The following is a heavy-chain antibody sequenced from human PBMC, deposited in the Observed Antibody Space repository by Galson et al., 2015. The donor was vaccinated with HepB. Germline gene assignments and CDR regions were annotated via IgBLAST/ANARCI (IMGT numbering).Heavy chain of an antibody. CDR3: VREQGHGDYRTSDY. Sequence: SMIISCEASGCSLSSHGIGWVRQAPGKGLQWVAAIVAHGTYEHYADLVQGRFTISRDTSKNTVHLKMDSLRAEDTAVYYCVREQGHGDYRTSDYWGQGTPVIVSS. CDR1: GCSLSSHG. J-gene: IGHJ4*02. CDR2: IVAHGTYE. D-gene: IGHD4-17*01. V-gene: IGHV3-33*01.